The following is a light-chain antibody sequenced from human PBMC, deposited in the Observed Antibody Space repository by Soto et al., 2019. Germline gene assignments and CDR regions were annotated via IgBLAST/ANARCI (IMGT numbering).Light chain of an antibody. CDR2: DAS. CDR1: QSISSW. Sequence: DIQMTQSPSTLSASVGERVTITCRASQSISSWLAWYQQKPGKAPKLLIYDASSLESGVPSRFRGSGSGTEFTLTISRLQPDDFATNHCQKYKPSVTFGQGTKVEIK. J-gene: IGKJ1*01. CDR3: QKYKPSVT. V-gene: IGKV1-5*01.